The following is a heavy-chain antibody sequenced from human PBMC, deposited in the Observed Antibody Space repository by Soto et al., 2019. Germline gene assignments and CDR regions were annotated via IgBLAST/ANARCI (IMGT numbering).Heavy chain of an antibody. CDR1: GYTFTNYY. J-gene: IGHJ4*02. CDR3: VRDYEILTAYQYYFDY. Sequence: QVHLVQSGADVKKPGASVKVSCKASGYTFTNYYMHWVRQAPGQGLEWMGIINPSGGSTTYAQRFQGRVTITRDTSTSTVYMELSSLRSEDTAVYYCVRDYEILTAYQYYFDYWGQGTLVTVSS. D-gene: IGHD3-9*01. V-gene: IGHV1-46*01. CDR2: INPSGGST.